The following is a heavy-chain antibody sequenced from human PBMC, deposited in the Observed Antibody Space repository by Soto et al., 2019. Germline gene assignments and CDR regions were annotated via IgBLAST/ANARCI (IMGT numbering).Heavy chain of an antibody. CDR3: SRERTRLGHCSSTSCLGRGGYSYNGMDV. Sequence: SQTLSLTCAISGDSVSSNSAAWNWIRQSPSRGLEWLGRTYYRSKWYNDYAVSVKSRITINPDTSKNQFSLQLNSVTPEDTAVYYCSRERTRLGHCSSTSCLGRGGYSYNGMDVWGQGPPVTVSS. CDR1: GDSVSSNSAA. J-gene: IGHJ6*02. V-gene: IGHV6-1*01. CDR2: TYYRSKWYN. D-gene: IGHD2-2*01.